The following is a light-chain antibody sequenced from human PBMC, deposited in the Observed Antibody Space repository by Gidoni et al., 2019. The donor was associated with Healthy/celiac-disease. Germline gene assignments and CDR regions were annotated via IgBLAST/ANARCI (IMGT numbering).Light chain of an antibody. CDR3: QQYNDWPRT. CDR1: QSVSSN. J-gene: IGKJ2*01. Sequence: EIVMTQSPATLSVSPGERATLPGRASQSVSSNLAWYQQKPGQAPRLLIYGASTRATGIPARFSGSGSGTDLTLTISSLQSEDFAVYYCQQYNDWPRTFGQGTKLEIK. V-gene: IGKV3-15*01. CDR2: GAS.